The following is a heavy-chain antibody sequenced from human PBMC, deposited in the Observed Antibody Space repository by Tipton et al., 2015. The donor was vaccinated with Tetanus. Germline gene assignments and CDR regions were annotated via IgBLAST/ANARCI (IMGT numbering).Heavy chain of an antibody. Sequence: LRLSCTVSGDSISSGGPYWSWIRQFPGKGLEWMGYIHHTGSTYYNPSLKTRITLSVDTSKNQFSLKLTSVTAGDTAVYFCAGVLRSESVGWFDPWGQGTLVTVSS. CDR1: GDSISSGGPY. CDR2: IHHTGST. J-gene: IGHJ5*02. V-gene: IGHV4-31*03. CDR3: AGVLRSESVGWFDP. D-gene: IGHD3-3*01.